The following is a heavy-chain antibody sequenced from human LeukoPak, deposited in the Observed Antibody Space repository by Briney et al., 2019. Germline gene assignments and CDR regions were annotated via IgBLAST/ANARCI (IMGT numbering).Heavy chain of an antibody. CDR3: ARVLPNCGGDCYSGFFDY. CDR1: GGSISSGGYY. D-gene: IGHD2-21*02. CDR2: IYYSGST. V-gene: IGHV4-31*03. Sequence: PSETLSLTCTVSGGSISSGGYYWSWIRQHPGKGLEWIGCIYYSGSTYYNPSLKSRVTISVDTSKNQFSLKLSSVTAADTAVYYCARVLPNCGGDCYSGFFDYWGQGTLVTVSS. J-gene: IGHJ4*02.